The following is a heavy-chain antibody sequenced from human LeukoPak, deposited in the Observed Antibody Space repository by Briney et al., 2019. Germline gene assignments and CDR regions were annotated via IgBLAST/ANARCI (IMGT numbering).Heavy chain of an antibody. Sequence: SETLSLTCTVSGGSISSYYWSWIRQPPGKGLEWIGYIYYSGSTNYNPSLKSRVAISVDTSKNQFSLKLSSVTAADTAVYYCARVPRGEGIDYWGQGTLVTVSS. CDR2: IYYSGST. V-gene: IGHV4-59*01. CDR3: ARVPRGEGIDY. D-gene: IGHD3-10*01. CDR1: GGSISSYY. J-gene: IGHJ4*02.